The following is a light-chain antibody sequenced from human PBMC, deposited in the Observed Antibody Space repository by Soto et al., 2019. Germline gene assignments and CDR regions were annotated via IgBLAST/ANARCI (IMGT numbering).Light chain of an antibody. Sequence: IVLKQSPGTLSLYPGERVTLSCRASQSVSSGYLAWYQQKPGLAPRLLIHDASTRATGIADRFSGSGSGADFTLTISRLEPEDFAVYYCQQYGSSPITFGQGRRLEIK. V-gene: IGKV3-20*01. CDR1: QSVSSGY. CDR3: QQYGSSPIT. CDR2: DAS. J-gene: IGKJ5*01.